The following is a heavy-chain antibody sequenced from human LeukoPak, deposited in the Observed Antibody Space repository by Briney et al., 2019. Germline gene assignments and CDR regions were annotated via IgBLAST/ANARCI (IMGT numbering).Heavy chain of an antibody. J-gene: IGHJ4*02. Sequence: GRSLRLSCAASGFTFSSYGMHWVRQAPGKGLEWVAVISYDGSNKYYADSVKGRFTISRDNSKNTLYLQMNSLRAEDTAVYYCAKGQAGGFDYWGQGTLVTASS. CDR3: AKGQAGGFDY. CDR2: ISYDGSNK. V-gene: IGHV3-30*18. D-gene: IGHD6-19*01. CDR1: GFTFSSYG.